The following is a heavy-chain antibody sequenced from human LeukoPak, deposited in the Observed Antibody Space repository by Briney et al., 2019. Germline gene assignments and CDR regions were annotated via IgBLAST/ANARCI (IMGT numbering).Heavy chain of an antibody. CDR1: GGTFSSYA. J-gene: IGHJ5*02. CDR2: IIPIFGTA. V-gene: IGHV1-69*06. CDR3: ARDLTRGYYDILPGYSRFDP. Sequence: SVKVSCKASGGTFSSYAISWVRQAPGPGLEWMGGIIPIFGTANYAQKFRGRVTITADKSTSTAYMELISLRSEDTAVDYCARDLTRGYYDILPGYSRFDPCVQGTLVTVSS. D-gene: IGHD3-9*01.